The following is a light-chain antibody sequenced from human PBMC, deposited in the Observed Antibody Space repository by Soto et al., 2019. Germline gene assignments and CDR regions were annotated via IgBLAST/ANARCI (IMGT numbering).Light chain of an antibody. CDR3: QQSYSTPF. CDR1: QSISSY. J-gene: IGKJ2*01. CDR2: AAS. Sequence: DIQMTQSPSSLSASVGDRVTITCRARQSISSYLNWYQQKPGKAPKLLIYAASSLQSGVPSRFSGSGSWTYFTLTISSLQLEDFATYYCQQSYSTPFFGQGTKLEIK. V-gene: IGKV1-39*01.